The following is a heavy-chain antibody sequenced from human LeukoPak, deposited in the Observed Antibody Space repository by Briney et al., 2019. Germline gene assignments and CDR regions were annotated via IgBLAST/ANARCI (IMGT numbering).Heavy chain of an antibody. V-gene: IGHV3-23*01. CDR3: AKAADGYSDSSGYSYFDY. D-gene: IGHD3-22*01. Sequence: GGSLRLSCAASGFTFSSYAMSWVRQAPGKGLEWVSAISGSGGSTYYADSVKGRFTISRDNSKNTLYLQMNSLRAEDTAVYYCAKAADGYSDSSGYSYFDYWGQGTLVTVSS. CDR1: GFTFSSYA. J-gene: IGHJ4*02. CDR2: ISGSGGST.